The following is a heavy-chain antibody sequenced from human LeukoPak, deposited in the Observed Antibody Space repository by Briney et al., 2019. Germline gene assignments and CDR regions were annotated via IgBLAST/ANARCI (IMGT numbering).Heavy chain of an antibody. Sequence: SETLSLTCAVYGGSFSGYYWTWIRQPPGKGLEWIGEINHSGSTNYNPSLKSRATISVDTSKNQFSLKLSSVTAADTAVYYCATAFYWRGDIWGQGTMVTVSS. CDR3: ATAFYWRGDI. CDR1: GGSFSGYY. D-gene: IGHD2-15*01. CDR2: INHSGST. V-gene: IGHV4-34*01. J-gene: IGHJ3*02.